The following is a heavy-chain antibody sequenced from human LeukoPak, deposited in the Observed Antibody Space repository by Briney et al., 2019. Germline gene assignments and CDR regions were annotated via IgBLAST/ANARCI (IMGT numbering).Heavy chain of an antibody. V-gene: IGHV3-11*04. CDR2: ISSSGSTI. J-gene: IGHJ6*03. Sequence: GGSLRLSCAASGFTFSNAWMSWVRQAPGKGLEWVSYISSSGSTIYYADSVKGRFTISRDNAKNSLYLQMDSLGPEDTAVYYCARDPYSGNYGNDYYYYMDVWGKGTTVTISS. CDR3: ARDPYSGNYGNDYYYYMDV. D-gene: IGHD1-26*01. CDR1: GFTFSNAW.